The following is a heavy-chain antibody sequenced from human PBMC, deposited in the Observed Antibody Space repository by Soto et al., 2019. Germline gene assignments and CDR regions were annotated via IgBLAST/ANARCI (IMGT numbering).Heavy chain of an antibody. V-gene: IGHV3-11*06. CDR2: ISSSSSYT. CDR1: GFTFSDYY. CDR3: ARGTLTKNYYYYGMDV. Sequence: LRLSCAASGFTFSDYYMSWIRQAPGKGLEWVSYISSSSSYTNYADSVKGRFTISRDNAKNSLYLQMNSLRAEDTAVYYCARGTLTKNYYYYGMDVWGQGTTITVSS. J-gene: IGHJ6*02.